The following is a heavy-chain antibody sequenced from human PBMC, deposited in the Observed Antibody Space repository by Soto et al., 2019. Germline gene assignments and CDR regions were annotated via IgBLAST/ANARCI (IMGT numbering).Heavy chain of an antibody. V-gene: IGHV3-73*01. Sequence: PGGSLRLSCAASGFTFSGSAMHWVRQASGKGLEWVGRIRSKANSYATAYAASVKGRFTISRDDSKNTAYLQMNSLKTENTAVYYCTRHLGDHYYYYYMDVWXKGTTVTVSS. CDR2: IRSKANSYAT. J-gene: IGHJ6*03. D-gene: IGHD2-21*02. CDR1: GFTFSGSA. CDR3: TRHLGDHYYYYYMDV.